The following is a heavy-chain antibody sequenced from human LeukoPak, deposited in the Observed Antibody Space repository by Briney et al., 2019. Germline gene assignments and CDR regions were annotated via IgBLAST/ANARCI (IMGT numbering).Heavy chain of an antibody. V-gene: IGHV3-11*06. CDR1: GFTFSDYY. CDR2: ISSSSSYT. D-gene: IGHD3-10*01. CDR3: ARGGPEGYGSGSYAFYYYYGMDV. J-gene: IGHJ6*02. Sequence: GGSLRLSCAASGFTFSDYYMSWIRQAPGKGLEWVSYISSSSSYTNYADSVKGRFTISRDNAKNSLYLQMNSLRDEDTAVYYCARGGPEGYGSGSYAFYYYYGMDVWGQGTTVTVSS.